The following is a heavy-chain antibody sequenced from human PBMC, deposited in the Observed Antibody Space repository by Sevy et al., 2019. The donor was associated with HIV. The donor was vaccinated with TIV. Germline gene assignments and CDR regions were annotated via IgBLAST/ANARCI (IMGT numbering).Heavy chain of an antibody. CDR1: GYTFTGYY. CDR3: ASSDDYSNYYYYGMYV. CDR2: INPNSGGT. V-gene: IGHV1-2*02. D-gene: IGHD4-4*01. J-gene: IGHJ6*02. Sequence: ASVKVSCKASGYTFTGYYMHWVRQAPGQGLEWMGWINPNSGGTNYAQKFQGRVTMTRDTSISTAYMELSRLRSDDTAVYSCASSDDYSNYYYYGMYVWGQGTTVTVSS.